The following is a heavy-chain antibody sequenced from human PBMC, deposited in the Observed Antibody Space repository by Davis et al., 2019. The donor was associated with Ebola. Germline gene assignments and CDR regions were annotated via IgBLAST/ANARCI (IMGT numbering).Heavy chain of an antibody. J-gene: IGHJ6*02. Sequence: MPSETLSLTCTVSGGSFSGYYWSWIRQPPGKGLEWIGEINHSGSTNYNPSLKSRVTISVDTSKNQFSLKLSSVTAADTAVYYCARGGYCSSTSCYTGVRYYYGMDVWGQGTTVTVSS. CDR2: INHSGST. CDR3: ARGGYCSSTSCYTGVRYYYGMDV. D-gene: IGHD2-2*02. CDR1: GGSFSGYY. V-gene: IGHV4-34*01.